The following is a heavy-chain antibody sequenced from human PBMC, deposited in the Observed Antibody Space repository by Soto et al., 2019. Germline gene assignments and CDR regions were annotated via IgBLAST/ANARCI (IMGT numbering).Heavy chain of an antibody. Sequence: SVKICCTASVYPWTRYYMHLVRQAPGQGLEWMGIINPSGGSTSYAQKFQGRVTMTRDTSTSTVYMELSSLRSEETAVYYCARDPRDGVAVADYYYYGMDVWGQGTTVTASS. CDR1: VYPWTRYY. D-gene: IGHD6-19*01. CDR3: ARDPRDGVAVADYYYYGMDV. J-gene: IGHJ6*02. V-gene: IGHV1-46*01. CDR2: INPSGGST.